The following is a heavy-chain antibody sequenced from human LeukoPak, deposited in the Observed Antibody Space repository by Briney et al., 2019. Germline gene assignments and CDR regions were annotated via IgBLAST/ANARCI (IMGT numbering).Heavy chain of an antibody. J-gene: IGHJ4*02. CDR1: GFIFSTYD. CDR2: IWYDGSNK. V-gene: IGHV3-33*08. D-gene: IGHD3-10*01. Sequence: GGSLRLSCAASGFIFSTYDMNWVRQAPGKGLEWVAVIWYDGSNKYYADSVKGRFTISRDNSKNTLYLQMNSLRAEDTAVYYCARARSGSSLLGYWGQGTLVTVPS. CDR3: ARARSGSSLLGY.